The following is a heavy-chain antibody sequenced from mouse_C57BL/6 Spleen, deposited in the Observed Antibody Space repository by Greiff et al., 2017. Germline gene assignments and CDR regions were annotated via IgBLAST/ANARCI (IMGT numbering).Heavy chain of an antibody. Sequence: VQLQQSGAELARPGASVKMSCKASGYTFTSYTMHWVKQRPGQGLEWIGYINPSSGYTKYNQKFKDKATLTADKSSSTAYMQLSSLTSEDSAVXYCARSHDGYYGYFDVWGTGTTVTVSS. J-gene: IGHJ1*03. CDR1: GYTFTSYT. D-gene: IGHD2-3*01. V-gene: IGHV1-4*01. CDR3: ARSHDGYYGYFDV. CDR2: INPSSGYT.